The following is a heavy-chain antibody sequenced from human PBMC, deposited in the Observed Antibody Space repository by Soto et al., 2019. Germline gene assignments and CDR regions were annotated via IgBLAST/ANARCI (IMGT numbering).Heavy chain of an antibody. J-gene: IGHJ5*02. CDR1: GGTFSSYS. D-gene: IGHD6-19*01. CDR3: ARGYSSGCWWFDP. V-gene: IGHV1-69*13. Sequence: ASVKVSCKTSGGTFSSYSISWVRQAPGQGLEWMGGIIPIFGTANYAQKFQGRVTITADESTSTAYMELSSLRSEDTAVYYCARGYSSGCWWFDPWGQGTLVTVSS. CDR2: IIPIFGTA.